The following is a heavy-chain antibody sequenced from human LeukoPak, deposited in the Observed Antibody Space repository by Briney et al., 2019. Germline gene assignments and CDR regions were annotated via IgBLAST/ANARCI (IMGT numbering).Heavy chain of an antibody. CDR2: IYYSGST. CDR1: GGSINSYY. CDR3: ARNDFWSGYDAFDI. V-gene: IGHV4-59*01. D-gene: IGHD3-3*01. J-gene: IGHJ3*02. Sequence: PSETLSLTCTVSGGSINSYYWSWIRQPPGKGLEWIGYIYYSGSTNYNPSLKSRVTISVDTSKNQFSLKLSSVTAADMAVYYCARNDFWSGYDAFDIWGQGTMVTVSS.